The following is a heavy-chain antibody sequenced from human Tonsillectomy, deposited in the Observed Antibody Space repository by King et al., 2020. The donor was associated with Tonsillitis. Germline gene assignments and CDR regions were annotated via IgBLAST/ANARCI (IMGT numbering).Heavy chain of an antibody. CDR3: ATGKYDFWSGYPGYFDY. Sequence: VQLQQWGAGLLKPSETLSLTCAVYGGSFSDFYWSWIRQPPGKGLEWIGESPHSGVTNYNPSLKNRVTISVDTSKNHFSLKLSPLTAADTAVYFCATGKYDFWSGYPGYFDYWGQGTLVTVSS. V-gene: IGHV4-34*01. CDR2: SPHSGVT. J-gene: IGHJ4*02. CDR1: GGSFSDFY. D-gene: IGHD3-3*01.